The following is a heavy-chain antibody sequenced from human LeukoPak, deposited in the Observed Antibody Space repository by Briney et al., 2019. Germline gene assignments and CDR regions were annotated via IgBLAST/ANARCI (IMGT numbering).Heavy chain of an antibody. D-gene: IGHD2-15*01. V-gene: IGHV3-30*03. Sequence: PGRSLRLSCAASGFTFSSYSIHWVRQAPGKGLEWVAVISYDGSNKYYADSVKGRFTISRDNSKNTLYLEMNSLRTEDTAVYYCARVGGYLSWFDPWGQGTLVTVSS. CDR3: ARVGGYLSWFDP. CDR1: GFTFSSYS. J-gene: IGHJ5*02. CDR2: ISYDGSNK.